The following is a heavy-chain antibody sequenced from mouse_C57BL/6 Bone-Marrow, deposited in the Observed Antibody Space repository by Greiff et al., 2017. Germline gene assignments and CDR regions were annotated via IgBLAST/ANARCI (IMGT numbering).Heavy chain of an antibody. CDR2: IYPGDGDT. D-gene: IGHD2-4*01. V-gene: IGHV1-82*01. CDR3: AYMITTIMDY. J-gene: IGHJ4*01. Sequence: VKVVESGPELVKPGASVKISCKASGYAFSSSWMNWVKQRPGKGLEWIGRIYPGDGDTNYNGKFKGKATLTADKSSSTAYMQLSSLTSEDSAVYFCAYMITTIMDYWGQGTSVTVSS. CDR1: GYAFSSSW.